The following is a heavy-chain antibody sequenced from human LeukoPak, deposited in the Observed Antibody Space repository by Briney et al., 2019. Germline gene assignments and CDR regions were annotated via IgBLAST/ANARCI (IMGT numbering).Heavy chain of an antibody. Sequence: GGSLRLSCAASGFTFSSYSMNWVRQAPGKGLEWVAAISYDGSNKNYADSVKGRFTISRDNSKNTLYLQMNSLRAEDTAVYYCARGVRIAVAGYIDYWGQGTLVTVSS. CDR3: ARGVRIAVAGYIDY. J-gene: IGHJ4*02. CDR1: GFTFSSYS. V-gene: IGHV3-30*03. D-gene: IGHD6-19*01. CDR2: ISYDGSNK.